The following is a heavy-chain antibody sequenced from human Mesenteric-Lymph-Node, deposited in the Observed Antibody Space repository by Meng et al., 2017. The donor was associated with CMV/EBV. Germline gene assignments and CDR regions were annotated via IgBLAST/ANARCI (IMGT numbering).Heavy chain of an antibody. CDR3: ARDLSAKALDY. CDR2: INTYNGIT. J-gene: IGHJ4*02. CDR1: GYTFTSYT. V-gene: IGHV1-18*04. D-gene: IGHD6-19*01. Sequence: SFQASGYTFTSYTFMWVRQAPGQGLYWMVWINTYNGITNYAQKVQGRVTMTADLSTSTAYMELTNLRSDDTAVYYCARDLSAKALDYWGQGTLVTVSS.